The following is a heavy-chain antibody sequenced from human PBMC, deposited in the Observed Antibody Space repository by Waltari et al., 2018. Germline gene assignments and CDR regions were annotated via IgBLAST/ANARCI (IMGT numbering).Heavy chain of an antibody. Sequence: QVQLVQSGAEVKKPGSSVKVSCKASGGTFSSYAISWVRQAPGQGLEWMGGISPIFGTANAAQKFQGRVTITADESTSTAYMELSSLRSEDTAVYYCARDHSSGWPDPGMDVWGQGTTVTVSS. V-gene: IGHV1-69*13. CDR1: GGTFSSYA. D-gene: IGHD6-19*01. CDR3: ARDHSSGWPDPGMDV. J-gene: IGHJ6*02. CDR2: ISPIFGTA.